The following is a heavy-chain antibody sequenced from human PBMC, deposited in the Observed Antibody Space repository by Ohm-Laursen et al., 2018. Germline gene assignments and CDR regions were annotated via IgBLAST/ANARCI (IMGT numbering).Heavy chain of an antibody. J-gene: IGHJ4*02. D-gene: IGHD5-24*01. CDR2: ISSSGSTI. CDR3: ARDPQRWLAGYYFDY. V-gene: IGHV3-48*03. Sequence: SLRLSCAASGFTFSSYEMNWVRQAPGKGLEWVSYISSSGSTIYYADSVKGRFTISRDNAKNSPYLQMNSLRAEDTAVYYCARDPQRWLAGYYFDYWGQGTLVTVSS. CDR1: GFTFSSYE.